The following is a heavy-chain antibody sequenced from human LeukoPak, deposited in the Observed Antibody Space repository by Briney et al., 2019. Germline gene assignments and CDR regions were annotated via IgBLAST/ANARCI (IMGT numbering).Heavy chain of an antibody. CDR3: ARGSIAARQTYFDY. CDR2: IWYDGSNK. J-gene: IGHJ4*02. D-gene: IGHD6-6*01. Sequence: GGSLRLSCAASGFTFSSYGMHWVRQAPGKGLEWVAVIWYDGSNKYYADSVKGRFTISRDNSKNTLYLQMNSLRAEDTAVYYCARGSIAARQTYFDYWGQGTLVTVSS. V-gene: IGHV3-33*01. CDR1: GFTFSSYG.